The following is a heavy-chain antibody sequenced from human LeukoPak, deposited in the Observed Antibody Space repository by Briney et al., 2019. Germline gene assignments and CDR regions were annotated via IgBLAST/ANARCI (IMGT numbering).Heavy chain of an antibody. Sequence: PGGSLRLSCAASGFTFSTYAMSWVRQIPGKGLEWVSAISGSDDGTYYADSVKGRFTISRDNSKNTLYLQMNSLRAEDTAVYYCAKDTAMGMPSGYWGQGTLVTVSS. V-gene: IGHV3-23*01. CDR2: ISGSDDGT. D-gene: IGHD5-18*01. CDR1: GFTFSTYA. CDR3: AKDTAMGMPSGY. J-gene: IGHJ4*02.